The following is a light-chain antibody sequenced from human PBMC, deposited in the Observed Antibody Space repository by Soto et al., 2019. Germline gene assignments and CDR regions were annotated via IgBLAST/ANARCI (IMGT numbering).Light chain of an antibody. J-gene: IGKJ3*01. Sequence: DIQMTQSPSSLSASVGDRVTITCQASQDISNYLNWYQQKPGKAPKLLIYDASNLETAVPSRFSGSGSWTDFTFTISSLKPEDIATYYCQQYDNLPPFTFGPGTKVDIK. CDR3: QQYDNLPPFT. V-gene: IGKV1-33*01. CDR1: QDISNY. CDR2: DAS.